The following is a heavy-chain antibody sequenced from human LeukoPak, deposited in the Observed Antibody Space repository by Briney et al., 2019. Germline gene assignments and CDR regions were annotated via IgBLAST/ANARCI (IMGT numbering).Heavy chain of an antibody. Sequence: SETLSLTCTVSGGSISSGSYYWSWIRQPAGKGLEWIGRIYTSGSTNYNPSLKSRVTISVDTSKNQFSLKLSSVTAADTAVYYCARGFAAAGSLDYWGQGTLVTVSS. CDR3: ARGFAAAGSLDY. CDR1: GGSISSGSYY. J-gene: IGHJ4*02. V-gene: IGHV4-61*02. D-gene: IGHD6-13*01. CDR2: IYTSGST.